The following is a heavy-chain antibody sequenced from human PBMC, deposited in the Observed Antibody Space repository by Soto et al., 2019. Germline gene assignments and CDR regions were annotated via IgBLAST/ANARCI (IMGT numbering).Heavy chain of an antibody. V-gene: IGHV3-30*18. Sequence: QVQLLESGVGVVQSGRSLRLSCAASGFIFSSYGMNWVRQAPGKGLEWVAVISYDGSNTYYAESVEGRFTISRDNSKNTLEMQNNSLRPEDTAVYYCAKGGRASNRHAFDIWGQGTVVTVSS. J-gene: IGHJ3*02. D-gene: IGHD4-4*01. CDR3: AKGGRASNRHAFDI. CDR1: GFIFSSYG. CDR2: ISYDGSNT.